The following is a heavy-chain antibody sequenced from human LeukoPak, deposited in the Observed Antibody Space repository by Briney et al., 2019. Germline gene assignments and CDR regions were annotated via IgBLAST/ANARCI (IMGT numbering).Heavy chain of an antibody. J-gene: IGHJ4*02. CDR2: IYHSGST. CDR1: GGSIRSGGYS. D-gene: IGHD2-2*01. Sequence: PSQTLSLTCAVSGGSIRSGGYSWSWTRQPPGKGLEWLGYIYHSGSTYYNTSLKSGATISVDRSKHQFSLKLSSVSAADTGVYYCARGLGGNLGYCGSTSCYTFDYWGQGTLVTVSS. V-gene: IGHV4-30-2*01. CDR3: ARGLGGNLGYCGSTSCYTFDY.